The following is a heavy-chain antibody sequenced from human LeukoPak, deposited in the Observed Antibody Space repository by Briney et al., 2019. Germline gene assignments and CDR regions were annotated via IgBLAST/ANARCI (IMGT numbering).Heavy chain of an antibody. Sequence: SVKVSCKASGYTFTNYYIHWVRQAPGQGLEWMGGIIPIFGTANYAQKFQGRVTITADESTSTAYMELSSLRSEDTAVYYCATWSEGRPAFDYWGQGTLVTVSS. CDR3: ATWSEGRPAFDY. J-gene: IGHJ4*02. D-gene: IGHD6-6*01. V-gene: IGHV1-69*13. CDR2: IIPIFGTA. CDR1: GYTFTNYY.